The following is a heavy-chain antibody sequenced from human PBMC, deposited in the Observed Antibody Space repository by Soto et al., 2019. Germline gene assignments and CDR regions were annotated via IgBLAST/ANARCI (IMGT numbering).Heavy chain of an antibody. V-gene: IGHV4-30-4*01. CDR3: ARGPPRQVAPVDFDY. CDR1: GGSISSGDYY. J-gene: IGHJ4*02. D-gene: IGHD6-25*01. CDR2: IYYSGST. Sequence: SETLSLTCTVSGGSISSGDYYWSWIRQPPGKGLEWIGYIYYSGSTYYNPSLKSRVTISVDTSKNQFSLKLSSVTAADTAVYYCARGPPRQVAPVDFDYWGQGTLVTVSS.